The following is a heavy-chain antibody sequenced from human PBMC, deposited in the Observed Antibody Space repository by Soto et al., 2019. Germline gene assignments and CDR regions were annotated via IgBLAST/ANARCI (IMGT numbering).Heavy chain of an antibody. CDR2: IYYSGST. D-gene: IGHD2-21*02. V-gene: IGHV4-59*01. CDR3: ARMTFDDYFDY. J-gene: IGHJ4*02. Sequence: SETLSLTCTVSGCSISSYYWSCIRQPPGKGLEWIGYIYYSGSTNYNPSLKSRVTISVDTSKNQFSLKLSSVTAADTAVYYCARMTFDDYFDYWGQGTLVTVSS. CDR1: GCSISSYY.